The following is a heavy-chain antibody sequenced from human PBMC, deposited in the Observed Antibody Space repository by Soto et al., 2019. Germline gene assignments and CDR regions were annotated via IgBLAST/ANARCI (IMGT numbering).Heavy chain of an antibody. D-gene: IGHD5-18*01. Sequence: PGGSLRLSCAASGFTFSSHGMHWARQAPGKGLEWVAVFSYDGSTKYNADSVKGRFTISRDNSKNTLYLQMNSLRPDDTAVYYCGKALTSYSGYYYYGVDVWGQGTTVTVSS. CDR1: GFTFSSHG. V-gene: IGHV3-30*18. CDR3: GKALTSYSGYYYYGVDV. CDR2: FSYDGSTK. J-gene: IGHJ6*02.